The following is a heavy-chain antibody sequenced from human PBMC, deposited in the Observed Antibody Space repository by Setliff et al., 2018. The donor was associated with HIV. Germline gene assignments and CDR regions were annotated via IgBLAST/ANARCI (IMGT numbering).Heavy chain of an antibody. CDR1: GGTFSNHG. Sequence: ASVKVSCKASGGTFSNHGISWVRQPPGQGLEWMGWISAYNGNTNYAQKLQGRVTMHTDTSTSTAYIELRGLRSYDTAVYYCANSGTTAIEYFQHWGQGTLVTVSS. CDR2: ISAYNGNT. CDR3: ANSGTTAIEYFQH. V-gene: IGHV1-18*01. D-gene: IGHD4-17*01. J-gene: IGHJ1*01.